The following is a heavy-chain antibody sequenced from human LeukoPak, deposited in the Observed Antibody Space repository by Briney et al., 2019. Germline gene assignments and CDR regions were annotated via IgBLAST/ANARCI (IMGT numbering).Heavy chain of an antibody. CDR1: GYTFTSYG. CDR3: ARAGRGYSGYNCFDY. D-gene: IGHD5-12*01. J-gene: IGHJ4*02. CDR2: ISAYSGNT. Sequence: ASVKVSCKASGYTFTSYGVSWVRQAPGQGLEWMGWISAYSGNTNYAQKLQGSVTMTTDTSTSTAYMELRSLRSDDTAVYYCARAGRGYSGYNCFDYWGQGTLVTVSS. V-gene: IGHV1-18*01.